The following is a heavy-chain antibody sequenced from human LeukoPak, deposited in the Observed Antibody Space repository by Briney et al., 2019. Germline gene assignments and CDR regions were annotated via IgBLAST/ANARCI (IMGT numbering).Heavy chain of an antibody. J-gene: IGHJ4*02. CDR3: ARDIRPPYSRRWYPALDY. CDR1: GYTFTGYY. D-gene: IGHD6-13*01. V-gene: IGHV1-2*02. Sequence: PGASVKVSCKASGYTFTGYYVHWVRQAPGQGLEWMGWINPNSGGTNYAQKFQGRVTMTRDTSISTAYMELSRLRSDDTAVYYCARDIRPPYSRRWYPALDYWGQGTLVTVSS. CDR2: INPNSGGT.